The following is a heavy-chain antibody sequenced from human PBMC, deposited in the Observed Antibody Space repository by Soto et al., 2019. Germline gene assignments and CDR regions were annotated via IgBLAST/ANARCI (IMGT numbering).Heavy chain of an antibody. V-gene: IGHV3-11*01. Sequence: QVQLVESGGGLVKPGGSLRLSCAASGFTFSDYYVTWIRQAPGKGLEWVSHIRYDGTTIHYADSVKGRFTISRDNAKNSLFLQMNSLSAEDTAVYYCARAVASYDAFDMWGQGTLVTVSS. CDR3: ARAVASYDAFDM. CDR1: GFTFSDYY. CDR2: IRYDGTTI. D-gene: IGHD3-10*01. J-gene: IGHJ3*02.